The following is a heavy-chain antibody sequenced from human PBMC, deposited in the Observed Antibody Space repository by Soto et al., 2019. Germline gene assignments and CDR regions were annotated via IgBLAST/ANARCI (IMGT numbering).Heavy chain of an antibody. CDR3: ARLHSGTARPDY. CDR1: GYTYTNYL. V-gene: IGHV5-51*01. J-gene: IGHJ4*02. D-gene: IGHD6-19*01. Sequence: GESLKISCKASGYTYTNYLLGWVRQMPGKGLEWMGILYPGDSATRYSPSFEGQVTISDDKSITTAYLQWSSLRAWDTGMYYCARLHSGTARPDYWGQGTQVTVSS. CDR2: LYPGDSAT.